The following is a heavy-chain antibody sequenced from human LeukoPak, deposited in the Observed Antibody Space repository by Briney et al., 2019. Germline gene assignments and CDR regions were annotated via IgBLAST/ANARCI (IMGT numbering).Heavy chain of an antibody. V-gene: IGHV4-34*01. CDR1: GGSFSGYY. Sequence: SETLSLTCAVYGGSFSGYYWSWIRQPPGKGLEWIGEINHSGSTNYNPSLKSRVTISVDTSKNQFSLKLSSVTAADTAVYYCARIVVVPAAIFRTPSPYYYYGMDVWGQGTTVTVSS. CDR3: ARIVVVPAAIFRTPSPYYYYGMDV. CDR2: INHSGST. D-gene: IGHD2-2*02. J-gene: IGHJ6*02.